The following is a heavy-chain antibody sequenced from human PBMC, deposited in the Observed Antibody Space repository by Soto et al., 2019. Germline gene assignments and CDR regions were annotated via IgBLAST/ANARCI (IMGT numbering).Heavy chain of an antibody. CDR3: AKVLLTQYIARIGPMSDAFDI. CDR1: GYTFTSYG. D-gene: IGHD6-6*01. V-gene: IGHV1-18*01. Sequence: ASVKVSCKASGYTFTSYGISLVRQAPGQGLEWMGWISAYNGNTNYAQKLQGRVTMTTDTSTSTAYMELRSLRSDDTAVYYCAKVLLTQYIARIGPMSDAFDIWGQGTMVTVSS. J-gene: IGHJ3*02. CDR2: ISAYNGNT.